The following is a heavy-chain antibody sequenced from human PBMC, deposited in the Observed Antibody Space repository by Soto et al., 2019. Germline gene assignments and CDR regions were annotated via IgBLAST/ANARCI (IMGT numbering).Heavy chain of an antibody. Sequence: EVQLLESGGGLVQPGGSLRLSCAASGFTFSSYAMSWVRQAPGKGLEWVAAISGSGGSTYYADSVKGRFTISRDNSKNTLYLQLNSLRAEDTAVYYCAKVTYSGYYGAEDYWGQGTLVTVSS. CDR2: ISGSGGST. V-gene: IGHV3-23*01. CDR3: AKVTYSGYYGAEDY. J-gene: IGHJ4*02. CDR1: GFTFSSYA. D-gene: IGHD3-22*01.